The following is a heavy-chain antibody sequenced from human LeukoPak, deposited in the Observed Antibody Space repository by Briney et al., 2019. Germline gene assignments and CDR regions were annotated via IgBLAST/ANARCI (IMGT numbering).Heavy chain of an antibody. V-gene: IGHV3-23*01. D-gene: IGHD4-11*01. Sequence: PGGSLRLSCAASGFTFSSYAMSWVRQAPGKGLEWVSAISGSGGSTYYADSVKGRFTISRDNSKNTLYLQMNSLRAEDAAVYYCAKGQYSNSINWFDPWGQGTLVTVSS. CDR2: ISGSGGST. CDR1: GFTFSSYA. CDR3: AKGQYSNSINWFDP. J-gene: IGHJ5*02.